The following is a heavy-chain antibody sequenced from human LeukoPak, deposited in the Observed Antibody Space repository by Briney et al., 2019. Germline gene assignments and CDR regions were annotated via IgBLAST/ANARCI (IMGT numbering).Heavy chain of an antibody. CDR3: AKGGTSSWYFVFDY. V-gene: IGHV3-23*01. CDR2: ISGSGGNA. CDR1: GFTFRSYA. J-gene: IGHJ4*02. Sequence: PGGSLRLSCAASGFTFRSYAMTWVRQAPGKGLEWFSVISGSGGNAYYADSVKGRFTISRDNFKNTLYLQMNSLTAEDTAIYYCAKGGTSSWYFVFDYWGQGVLVTVSS. D-gene: IGHD6-13*01.